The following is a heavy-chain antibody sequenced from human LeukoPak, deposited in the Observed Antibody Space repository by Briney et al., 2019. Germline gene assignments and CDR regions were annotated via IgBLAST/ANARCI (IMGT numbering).Heavy chain of an antibody. CDR3: ARASIVGATRYFDL. D-gene: IGHD1-26*01. V-gene: IGHV3-7*01. J-gene: IGHJ2*01. Sequence: DSVKGRFTISRDNAKNSLYLQMNRLRVEDTAVYYCARASIVGATRYFDLWGRGTLVTVSS.